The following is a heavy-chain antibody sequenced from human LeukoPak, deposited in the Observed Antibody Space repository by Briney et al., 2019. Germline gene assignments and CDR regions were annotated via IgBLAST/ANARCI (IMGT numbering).Heavy chain of an antibody. CDR3: ARRGMATIWD. D-gene: IGHD5-24*01. CDR2: INHSGST. Sequence: SETLSLTCTVYGGSFSGYYWTWIRQPPGKGLEWIGEINHSGSTYYNPSLKSRVTISVDTSKNQFSLKLSSVTAADTAVYYCARRGMATIWDWGQGTLVTVSS. V-gene: IGHV4-34*01. J-gene: IGHJ4*02. CDR1: GGSFSGYY.